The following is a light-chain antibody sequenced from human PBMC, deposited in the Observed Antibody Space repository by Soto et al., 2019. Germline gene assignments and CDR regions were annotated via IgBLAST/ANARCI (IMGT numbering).Light chain of an antibody. CDR1: QSVSSY. V-gene: IGKV3-11*01. CDR3: QQRSN. J-gene: IGKJ5*01. CDR2: DAS. Sequence: ENGLTQSPATLSLSPGERATLSCRASQSVSSYLAWYQQKPGQAPRLLIYDASNRATGIPARFSGSGSGTDFTLTISSLEPEDFAVYYCQQRSNFGQGTRLEIK.